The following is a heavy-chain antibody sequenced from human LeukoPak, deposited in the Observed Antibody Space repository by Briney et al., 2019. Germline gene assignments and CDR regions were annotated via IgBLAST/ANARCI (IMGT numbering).Heavy chain of an antibody. J-gene: IGHJ5*02. CDR2: IYYSGST. D-gene: IGHD2-21*02. CDR3: ARHGVVTAIRPTNWFDP. Sequence: PSETLSLTCTVSGGSISSSSYHWGWIRQPPGKGLEWIGSIYYSGSTYYNPSLKSRVTISVDTSKNQFSLKLSSVTAADTAMFYCARHGVVTAIRPTNWFDPWGQGTLVTVSS. V-gene: IGHV4-39*01. CDR1: GGSISSSSYH.